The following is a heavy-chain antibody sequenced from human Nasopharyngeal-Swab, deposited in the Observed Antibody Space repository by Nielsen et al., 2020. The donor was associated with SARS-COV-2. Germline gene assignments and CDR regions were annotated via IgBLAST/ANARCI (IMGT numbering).Heavy chain of an antibody. V-gene: IGHV3-21*01. D-gene: IGHD3-22*01. CDR3: ARGSYYYDSSGYYDY. J-gene: IGHJ4*02. CDR1: GFTFSSYS. Sequence: GGSLRLSCAASGFTFSSYSMNWVRQAPGKGLEWVSSISSSSSYMYYADSVKGRFTISRDNAKNSLYLQMNSLRAEDTAVYYCARGSYYYDSSGYYDYWGQGTLVTVSS. CDR2: ISSSSSYM.